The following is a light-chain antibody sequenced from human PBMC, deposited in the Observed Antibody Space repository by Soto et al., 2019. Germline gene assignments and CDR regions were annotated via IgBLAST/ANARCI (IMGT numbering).Light chain of an antibody. CDR3: QHYNNYPFT. CDR2: GAS. CDR1: QSVSSN. V-gene: IGKV3-15*01. Sequence: EILMTQSPATLSVSPGDRATLSCRASQSVSSNLAWYQQKPGQAPTLLIYGASPRASGIPARFSGSGSGTEFTLTISSLQSEDFAVYYCQHYNNYPFTFGQGTKLEIK. J-gene: IGKJ2*01.